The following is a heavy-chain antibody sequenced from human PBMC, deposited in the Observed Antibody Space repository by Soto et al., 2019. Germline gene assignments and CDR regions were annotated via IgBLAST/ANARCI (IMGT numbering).Heavy chain of an antibody. Sequence: GASVKVSCKASGYTFTSYGISWVRQAPGQGLEWMGWISAYNGNTNYAQKLQGRVTMTTDTSTSTAYMELRSLRSDDTAVYYCARLLDYRTPWSYDNWFDPWGQGTLVTVSS. CDR1: GYTFTSYG. D-gene: IGHD4-4*01. J-gene: IGHJ5*02. CDR3: ARLLDYRTPWSYDNWFDP. V-gene: IGHV1-18*01. CDR2: ISAYNGNT.